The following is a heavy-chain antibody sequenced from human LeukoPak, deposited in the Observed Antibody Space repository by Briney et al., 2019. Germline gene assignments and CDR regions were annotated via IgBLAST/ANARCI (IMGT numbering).Heavy chain of an antibody. CDR3: ARDRSVWVAVAVGPAHYMDV. CDR1: GYTFTGYY. CDR2: INPNSGGT. J-gene: IGHJ6*03. V-gene: IGHV1-2*02. D-gene: IGHD6-19*01. Sequence: ASVKVSCKASGYTFTGYYMHWVRQAPGQGLEWMGWINPNSGGTNYAQKFQGRVTMTRDTSISTAYMELSRLRSDDTAVYYCARDRSVWVAVAVGPAHYMDVWGRGTTVTVSS.